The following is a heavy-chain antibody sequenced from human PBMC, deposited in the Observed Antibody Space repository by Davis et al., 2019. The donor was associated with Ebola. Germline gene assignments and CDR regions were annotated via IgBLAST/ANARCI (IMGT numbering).Heavy chain of an antibody. CDR3: ARQMGSLTSA. D-gene: IGHD2-8*01. CDR1: GYTFTKYW. V-gene: IGHV5-51*01. Sequence: GESLKISCKGFGYTFTKYWIGWVRQMPGKGLEWLGIIYPGDSNVKYSPSFEGQVTISVDMSINTAYLQWSSLKASDTAVYYCARQMGSLTSAWGQGTTVTVSS. CDR2: IYPGDSNV. J-gene: IGHJ6*02.